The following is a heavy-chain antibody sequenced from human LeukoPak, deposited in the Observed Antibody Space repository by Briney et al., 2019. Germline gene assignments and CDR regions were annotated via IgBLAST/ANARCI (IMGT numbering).Heavy chain of an antibody. Sequence: SETLSLTCTVSGGSISRDYWSWIRQPPGKGLEWIGYIYYTGSTNYNPSLKSRVTISVDTSKNQFSLKLSSVTAADTAVYYCARHDNYGSGYDAFDIWGQGTMVTVSS. D-gene: IGHD3-10*01. CDR3: ARHDNYGSGYDAFDI. CDR1: GGSISRDY. CDR2: IYYTGST. J-gene: IGHJ3*02. V-gene: IGHV4-59*08.